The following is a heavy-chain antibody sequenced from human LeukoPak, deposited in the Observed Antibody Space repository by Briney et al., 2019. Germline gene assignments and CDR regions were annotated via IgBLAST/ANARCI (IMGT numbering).Heavy chain of an antibody. V-gene: IGHV3-23*01. CDR2: ISGSGAST. J-gene: IGHJ4*02. CDR3: AKDGSGNYRPYFYDY. CDR1: GLTFSNYA. D-gene: IGHD3-10*01. Sequence: GGSLSLSCAASGLTFSNYAMTWVRQAPGKGPEWVSDISGSGASTNYADSVKGRFTISRDNSKNTLYLQMSSLGAEDTAVYYCAKDGSGNYRPYFYDYWGRGTLVTVSS.